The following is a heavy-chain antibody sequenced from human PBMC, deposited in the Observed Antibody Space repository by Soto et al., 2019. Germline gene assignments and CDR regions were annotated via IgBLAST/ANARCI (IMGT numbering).Heavy chain of an antibody. CDR2: INPKSGGT. CDR1: GYSFTDYH. J-gene: IGHJ6*02. V-gene: IGHV1-2*05. D-gene: IGHD2-8*01. CDR3: ARGDSTDCSNGVCSFFYNHDTDV. Sequence: ASVKVSCKASGYSFTDYHIHWVRQAPGQGLEWLGRINPKSGGTSTAQKFQGWVTMTTDTSISTASMELTRLTSDDTVTYYCARGDSTDCSNGVCSFFYNHDTDVWGQGTTVTGSS.